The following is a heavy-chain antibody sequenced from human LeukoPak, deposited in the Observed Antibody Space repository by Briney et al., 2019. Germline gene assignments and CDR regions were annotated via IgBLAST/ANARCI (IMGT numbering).Heavy chain of an antibody. V-gene: IGHV4-34*01. CDR3: ARGRSYRTDSSGYYFFDY. D-gene: IGHD3-22*01. Sequence: SETLSLTCAVYGGSFSGYYWSWIRQPPGKGLEWIGEINHSGSTNYNPSLKSRVTIPVDTSKNQFSLKLSSVTAADTAVYYCARGRSYRTDSSGYYFFDYWGQGTLVTVSS. CDR2: INHSGST. J-gene: IGHJ4*02. CDR1: GGSFSGYY.